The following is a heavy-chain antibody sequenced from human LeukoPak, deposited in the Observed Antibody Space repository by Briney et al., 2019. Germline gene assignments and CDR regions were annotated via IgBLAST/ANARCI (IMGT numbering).Heavy chain of an antibody. V-gene: IGHV1-58*02. CDR1: GFTFTSSA. CDR3: AADYYYDSSGYSNY. CDR2: IVVGSGNT. J-gene: IGHJ4*02. D-gene: IGHD3-22*01. Sequence: SVKVSCKASGFTFTSSAMQWVRQARGQRLEWIGWIVVGSGNTNYAQKCQERVTITRDMSTSTAYMELSSLRSEDTAVYYCAADYYYDSSGYSNYWGQGTLVTVSS.